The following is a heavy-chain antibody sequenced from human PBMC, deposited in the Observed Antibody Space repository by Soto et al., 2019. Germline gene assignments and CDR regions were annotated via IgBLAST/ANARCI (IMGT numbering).Heavy chain of an antibody. CDR2: INHSGST. J-gene: IGHJ4*02. V-gene: IGHV4-34*01. CDR3: ARDKITGLFDY. CDR1: GGSFSGYY. D-gene: IGHD2-8*02. Sequence: QVQLQQWGAGLLKPSETLSLTCAVYGGSFSGYYWTWIRQPPGTGLEWIGEINHSGSTNYNPSLKSRVTISVDPSKTPFSLKLTSVTAADTAVYYCARDKITGLFDYWGQGTLVTVSS.